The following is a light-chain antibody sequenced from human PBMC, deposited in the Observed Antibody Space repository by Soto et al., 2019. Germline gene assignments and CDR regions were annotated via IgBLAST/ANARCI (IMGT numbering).Light chain of an antibody. CDR1: QGINNY. CDR2: AAS. CDR3: QKYNSDPFP. J-gene: IGKJ3*01. V-gene: IGKV1-27*01. Sequence: DIPMTQSPSSLSASVGDRVTVTCRASQGINNYLAWYQHKPGEVPKLLIYAASTLHSGVPSRFSGSGSGTDFTLNISSLQPEDVATYYCQKYNSDPFPFCPGTKVDI.